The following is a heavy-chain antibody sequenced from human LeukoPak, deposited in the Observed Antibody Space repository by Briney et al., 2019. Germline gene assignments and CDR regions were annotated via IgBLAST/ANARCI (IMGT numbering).Heavy chain of an antibody. J-gene: IGHJ4*02. CDR1: GFTFRAYS. Sequence: GGSLRLSCAASGFTFRAYSLNWVRQAPETGLEWVSSISSSGTYMYYADSVKGRFTISRDNAKNTLYLQMNSLRAEDTAVYYCIGGYDFDYWGQGTLVTVSS. CDR3: IGGYDFDY. D-gene: IGHD5-12*01. V-gene: IGHV3-21*01. CDR2: ISSSGTYM.